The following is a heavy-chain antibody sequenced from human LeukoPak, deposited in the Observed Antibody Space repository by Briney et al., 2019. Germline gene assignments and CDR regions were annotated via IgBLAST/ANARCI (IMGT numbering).Heavy chain of an antibody. Sequence: PGGSLRLSCAASGFTFSSYGMHWVRQAPGKGLEWVAVIWYDGSNKYYADSVKGRFTISRDNSENTLYLQMNSLRAEDTAVYYCAKAEPENWGQGTLVTVSS. V-gene: IGHV3-33*06. CDR1: GFTFSSYG. CDR2: IWYDGSNK. J-gene: IGHJ4*02. CDR3: AKAEPEN.